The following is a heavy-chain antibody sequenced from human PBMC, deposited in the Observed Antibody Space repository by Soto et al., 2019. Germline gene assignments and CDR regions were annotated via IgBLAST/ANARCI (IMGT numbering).Heavy chain of an antibody. Sequence: QVQLVQSGAEVKKPGASVKVSCKASGYTFTSYGISWVRQAPGQGLQWMGWLSANNGNTNYAQKLQGRVTMTTDTSTGAAYMKLRSLRSGDTAVYYCARSWGSYALDYWGQGTLVTVSS. CDR1: GYTFTSYG. CDR3: ARSWGSYALDY. J-gene: IGHJ4*02. D-gene: IGHD1-26*01. CDR2: LSANNGNT. V-gene: IGHV1-18*01.